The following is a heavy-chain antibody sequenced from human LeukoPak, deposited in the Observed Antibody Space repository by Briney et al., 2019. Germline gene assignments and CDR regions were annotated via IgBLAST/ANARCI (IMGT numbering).Heavy chain of an antibody. Sequence: PGGSLRLSCAASGFTFSSYAMHWVRQAPGKGLEWVAVISYDGSNKYYADSVKGRFTISRDNSKNTLYLQMNSLRAEDTAVYYCARGSVGATTRGTAYFDYWGQGTLVTVSS. CDR3: ARGSVGATTRGTAYFDY. CDR1: GFTFSSYA. CDR2: ISYDGSNK. V-gene: IGHV3-30-3*01. J-gene: IGHJ4*02. D-gene: IGHD1-26*01.